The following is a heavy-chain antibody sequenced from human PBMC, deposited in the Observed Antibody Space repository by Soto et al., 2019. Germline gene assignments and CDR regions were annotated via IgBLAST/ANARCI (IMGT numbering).Heavy chain of an antibody. V-gene: IGHV1-8*01. CDR1: GYTFTSYD. CDR3: ARRGSGWYWIAFDI. CDR2: MNPNSGNT. J-gene: IGHJ3*02. Sequence: ASVKVSCKASGYTFTSYDINWVRQATGQGLEWMGWMNPNSGNTGYAQKFQGRVTMTRNTSIRTAYMELSSLRSEDTAVYYCARRGSGWYWIAFDIWGQGTMVTVSS. D-gene: IGHD6-19*01.